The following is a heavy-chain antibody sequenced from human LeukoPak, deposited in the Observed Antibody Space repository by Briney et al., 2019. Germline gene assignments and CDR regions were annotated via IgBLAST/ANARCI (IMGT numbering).Heavy chain of an antibody. Sequence: PSETLSLTCAVYGGSFSGYYWSWIRQPPGKGLEWIGEINHSGSTNYNPSLKSRVTISVDTSKSQFSLKLSSVTAADTAVYYCARAHYYYYMDVWGKGTTVTVSS. CDR1: GGSFSGYY. J-gene: IGHJ6*03. CDR2: INHSGST. V-gene: IGHV4-34*01. CDR3: ARAHYYYYMDV.